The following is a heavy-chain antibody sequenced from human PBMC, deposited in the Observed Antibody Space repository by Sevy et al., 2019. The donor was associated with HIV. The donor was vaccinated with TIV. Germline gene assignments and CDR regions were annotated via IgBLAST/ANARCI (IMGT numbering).Heavy chain of an antibody. J-gene: IGHJ3*02. Sequence: ASVKVSCKASGYTFTSYDINWVRQATGQGLEWMGWMNPNSGNTGYAQMFQGRVTMTRNTSISTAYMELSSLRSEDTAVYYCARGRITMVRGVQNAFDIWGQGTMVTVSS. D-gene: IGHD3-10*01. V-gene: IGHV1-8*01. CDR3: ARGRITMVRGVQNAFDI. CDR2: MNPNSGNT. CDR1: GYTFTSYD.